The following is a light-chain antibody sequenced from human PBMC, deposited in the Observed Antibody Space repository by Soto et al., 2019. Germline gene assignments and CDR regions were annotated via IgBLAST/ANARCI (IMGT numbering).Light chain of an antibody. CDR1: QNIDHH. Sequence: DIQMTQSPSSLSASVGDRVTITCRASQNIDHHLNWYQHKPGRAPKLLMDAASRMQSGVPSRFSGSGTGTEFTPIINSLQPEDFATYYCQQSYSTTWTFGQGTRVEVK. V-gene: IGKV1-39*01. CDR2: AAS. CDR3: QQSYSTTWT. J-gene: IGKJ1*01.